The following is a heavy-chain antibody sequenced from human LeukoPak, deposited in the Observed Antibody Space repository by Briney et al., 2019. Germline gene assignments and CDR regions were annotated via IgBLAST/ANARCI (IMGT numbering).Heavy chain of an antibody. CDR2: ISDGGSST. V-gene: IGHV3-23*01. D-gene: IGHD5-12*01. CDR3: ATHHDYINSNYFDY. J-gene: IGHJ4*02. CDR1: GFTFSSFA. Sequence: SGGSLRLSCTASGFTFSSFAMSWVRQAPGKGLEWVSAISDGGSSTNYADSVKGRFTISRDNAKNTLNLQMDSLRAEDTAVYHCATHHDYINSNYFDYWGQGILVTVSS.